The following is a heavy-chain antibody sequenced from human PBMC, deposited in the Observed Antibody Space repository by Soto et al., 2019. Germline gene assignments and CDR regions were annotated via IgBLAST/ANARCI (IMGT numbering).Heavy chain of an antibody. CDR3: ARDLTVTRGCTSTSCYYDALDI. Sequence: EVQLVESGGGLVQPGGSLRLSCAASGFTLGSYWMSWVRQAPGMGPEWVANIQEDGSVKYYVDSVEGRFTISRDNAKNSLLLKMNSLRAEDTAVYYCARDLTVTRGCTSTSCYYDALDIWGQGTMVTVSS. CDR1: GFTLGSYW. D-gene: IGHD2-2*01. CDR2: IQEDGSVK. V-gene: IGHV3-7*01. J-gene: IGHJ3*02.